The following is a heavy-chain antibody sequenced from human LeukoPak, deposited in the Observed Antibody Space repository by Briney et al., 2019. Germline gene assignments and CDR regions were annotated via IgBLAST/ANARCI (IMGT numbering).Heavy chain of an antibody. V-gene: IGHV1-46*01. CDR3: ARSRTSGSYKPTDWFDP. Sequence: ASVKVSCKASGYTFTSYYMHWVRQAPGQGLEWMGIINPSGGSTSYAQKFQGSVTMTRDTSTSTVYMELSSLRSEDTAVYYCARSRTSGSYKPTDWFDPWGQGTLVTVSS. CDR1: GYTFTSYY. D-gene: IGHD1-26*01. CDR2: INPSGGST. J-gene: IGHJ5*02.